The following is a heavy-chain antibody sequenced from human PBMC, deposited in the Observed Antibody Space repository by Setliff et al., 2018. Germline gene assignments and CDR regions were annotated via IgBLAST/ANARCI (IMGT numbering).Heavy chain of an antibody. Sequence: SETLSLTCAAYGGTFSDYYWTWIRQTPGKGLEWVGEINHRGSTNYNPSLKSRVTISVDTSRDQFSLELISMTAADTAVYYCARGRNVAARLLDSWGQGTLGTVS. V-gene: IGHV4-34*01. CDR2: INHRGST. CDR3: ARGRNVAARLLDS. CDR1: GGTFSDYY. D-gene: IGHD6-6*01. J-gene: IGHJ4*02.